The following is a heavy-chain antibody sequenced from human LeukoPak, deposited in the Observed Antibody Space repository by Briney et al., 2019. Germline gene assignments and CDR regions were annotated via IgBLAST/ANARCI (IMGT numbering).Heavy chain of an antibody. V-gene: IGHV4-39*07. Sequence: SETLSLACTVSGGSISSSSYYWGWIRQPPGKGLEWIGSIYYSGSTYCNPSLKSRVTISVDTSKNQFSLKLSSVTAADTAVYYCARDTGYSSGWYWFDPWGQGTLVTVSS. D-gene: IGHD6-19*01. CDR3: ARDTGYSSGWYWFDP. CDR1: GGSISSSSYY. J-gene: IGHJ5*02. CDR2: IYYSGST.